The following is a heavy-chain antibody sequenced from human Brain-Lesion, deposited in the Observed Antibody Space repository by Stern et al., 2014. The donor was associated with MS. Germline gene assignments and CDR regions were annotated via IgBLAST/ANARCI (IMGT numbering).Heavy chain of an antibody. Sequence: VQLVESGAEVKKPGASVKVSCKTSGYIFTGYYIHWVRQVPGKGLEWMAWINPNTGGTKDAQKLQGRVTMSRDTSISTAYVELSSLTSDDTAVYYCARDQRGITIFGVVTDYYYLGMDVWGQGTTVTVSS. CDR1: GYIFTGYY. CDR3: ARDQRGITIFGVVTDYYYLGMDV. V-gene: IGHV1-2*02. D-gene: IGHD3-3*01. CDR2: INPNTGGT. J-gene: IGHJ6*02.